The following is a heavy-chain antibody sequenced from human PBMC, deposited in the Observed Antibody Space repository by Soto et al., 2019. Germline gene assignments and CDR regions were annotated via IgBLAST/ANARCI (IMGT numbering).Heavy chain of an antibody. Sequence: EVQLVESGGSLVQPGGSLRLSCAASGFTFSNYWMTWVRQTPGKGLEWVANIGPGGREKNYVGSVKGRFTSSRDNAKNVLYLQMNSLRAEDTAVYFCAREIAVAGGSYFDCWGQGLLVTVSS. CDR3: AREIAVAGGSYFDC. V-gene: IGHV3-7*01. D-gene: IGHD6-19*01. J-gene: IGHJ4*02. CDR1: GFTFSNYW. CDR2: IGPGGREK.